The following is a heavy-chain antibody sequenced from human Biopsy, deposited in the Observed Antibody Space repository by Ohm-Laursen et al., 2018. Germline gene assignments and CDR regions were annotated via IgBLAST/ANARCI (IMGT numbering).Heavy chain of an antibody. Sequence: SVKVSCKASGGTFSSFGISWVRQAPGQGLEWMGEINSMFGTTNYAQTFQGRVTITADESTSTAYMEVSSLRSEDTAVYYCAKRGVERGRPLAYWGQGTPVTVSS. D-gene: IGHD1-1*01. V-gene: IGHV1-69*13. CDR3: AKRGVERGRPLAY. CDR2: INSMFGTT. CDR1: GGTFSSFG. J-gene: IGHJ4*02.